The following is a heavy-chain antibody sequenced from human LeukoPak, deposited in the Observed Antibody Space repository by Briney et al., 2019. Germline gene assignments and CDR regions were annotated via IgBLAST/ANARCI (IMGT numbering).Heavy chain of an antibody. V-gene: IGHV4-59*12. D-gene: IGHD4-17*01. Sequence: SETLSLTCTVSGASITSYYWSWIRQSPGKGLEWIGYIYYSGSTNYNPSLKSRVTTSIDTSKKQLSLKLRSVTAADTAVYYCARTGSTVTMLYPFDHWGQGTLVTVSS. J-gene: IGHJ4*02. CDR1: GASITSYY. CDR2: IYYSGST. CDR3: ARTGSTVTMLYPFDH.